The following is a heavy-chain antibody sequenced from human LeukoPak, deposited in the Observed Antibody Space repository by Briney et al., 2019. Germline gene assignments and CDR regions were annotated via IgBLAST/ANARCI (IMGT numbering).Heavy chain of an antibody. Sequence: PSETLSLTCTVSGGSISSGTNVWGWVRQPPGKGLEWIGNVYYDGSAYYNPSLKSRVTISADTSKNQFSLNLSSVTAADTAVFLCATGWVAPPAILSWGQGIPVTVSS. J-gene: IGHJ5*01. CDR3: ATGWVAPPAILS. CDR2: VYYDGSA. CDR1: GGSISSGTNV. D-gene: IGHD2-15*01. V-gene: IGHV4-39*01.